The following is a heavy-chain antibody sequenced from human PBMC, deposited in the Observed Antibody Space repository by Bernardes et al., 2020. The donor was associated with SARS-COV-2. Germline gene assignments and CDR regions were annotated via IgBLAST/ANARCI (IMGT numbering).Heavy chain of an antibody. V-gene: IGHV4-39*01. Sequence: SETLSLTCTVSGGSITSTSYYWGWIRQPPGKGLEWIATIYYSGNTYYNPSLQSRVSISVDTSKNQFSLNLSSVTAADTAVYFCATTPPVGGLPGPGAFDFWGQGTLVTVSS. J-gene: IGHJ3*01. CDR2: IYYSGNT. D-gene: IGHD6-19*01. CDR1: GGSITSTSYY. CDR3: ATTPPVGGLPGPGAFDF.